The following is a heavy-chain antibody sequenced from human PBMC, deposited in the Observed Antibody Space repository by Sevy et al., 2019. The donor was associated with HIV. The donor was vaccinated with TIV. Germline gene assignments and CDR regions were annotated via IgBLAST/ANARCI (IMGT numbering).Heavy chain of an antibody. CDR1: GYTFTGYY. Sequence: ASVKVSCKASGYTFTGYYMHWVRQAPGQGLERMGWINPNRGGTNYAQKFQGRVTMTRDTSISTAYMELSRLRSDDTAVYYCASGDSSGYNFDYWGQGTLVTVSS. CDR3: ASGDSSGYNFDY. V-gene: IGHV1-2*02. CDR2: INPNRGGT. D-gene: IGHD3-22*01. J-gene: IGHJ4*02.